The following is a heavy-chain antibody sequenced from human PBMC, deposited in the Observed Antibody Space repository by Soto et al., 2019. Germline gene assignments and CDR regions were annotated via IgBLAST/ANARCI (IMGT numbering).Heavy chain of an antibody. J-gene: IGHJ4*02. CDR1: GYTFTSYA. CDR3: SRSIVVVTALDY. V-gene: IGHV1-3*05. Sequence: QVQLVQSGAEEKKPGASVKVSCKASGYTFTSYAMHWVRQAPGQRLEWMGWINAANGNTKYSQKFQGRVTNTRDNSASNAYMEAGSRRSEDTAVYYCSRSIVVVTALDYWGQGTLVTVSS. CDR2: INAANGNT. D-gene: IGHD2-21*02.